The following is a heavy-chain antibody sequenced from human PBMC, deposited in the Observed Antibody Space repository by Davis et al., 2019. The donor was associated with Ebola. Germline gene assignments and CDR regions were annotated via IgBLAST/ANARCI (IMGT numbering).Heavy chain of an antibody. V-gene: IGHV7-4-1*02. CDR2: INTNTGNP. Sequence: AASVTVSCKASGYTFTSYTMNWVRQAPGQGLEWMGWINTNTGNPTYAQGFTGRFVFSLDTSVSTAYLQISSLKAEDTAVYYCARGPKYYYGSGSYYMNYWGQGTLVTVSS. D-gene: IGHD3-10*01. J-gene: IGHJ4*02. CDR1: GYTFTSYT. CDR3: ARGPKYYYGSGSYYMNY.